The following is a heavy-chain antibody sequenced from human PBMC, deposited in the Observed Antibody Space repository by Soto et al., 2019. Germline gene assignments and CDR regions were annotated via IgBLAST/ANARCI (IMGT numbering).Heavy chain of an antibody. V-gene: IGHV4-31*03. Sequence: SETLSLTCTVSGGSISSGGYYWSWIRQHPGKGLEWIGYIYYSGSTYYNPSLKSRVTISVDTSKNQFSLKLSSVTAADTAVYYCARDRYYYDSSGYQAGKADDAFDIWSQGTMVTVSS. D-gene: IGHD3-22*01. CDR3: ARDRYYYDSSGYQAGKADDAFDI. CDR2: IYYSGST. CDR1: GGSISSGGYY. J-gene: IGHJ3*02.